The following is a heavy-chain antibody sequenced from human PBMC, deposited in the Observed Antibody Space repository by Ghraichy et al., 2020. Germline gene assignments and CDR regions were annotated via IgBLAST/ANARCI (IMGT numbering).Heavy chain of an antibody. CDR3: AKDPRPMYSSGWAY. CDR2: ISGNGGST. V-gene: IGHV3-23*01. J-gene: IGHJ4*02. Sequence: GGSLRLSCAASGFTFSNYAMSWVRQAPGKGLEWVSGISGNGGSTYYADSVKGRFTISRDNSKNTLYLQMNSLRAEDTAVYYCAKDPRPMYSSGWAYWGQGTLVTVSS. D-gene: IGHD6-19*01. CDR1: GFTFSNYA.